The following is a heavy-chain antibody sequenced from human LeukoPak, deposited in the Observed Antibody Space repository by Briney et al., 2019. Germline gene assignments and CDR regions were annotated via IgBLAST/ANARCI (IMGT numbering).Heavy chain of an antibody. CDR1: GFTFSSYA. CDR2: ISSSGSTI. CDR3: ARDRLVVVRSGSPAFDI. J-gene: IGHJ3*02. Sequence: PGGSLRLSCAASGFTFSSYAMSWVRQAPVKGLEWVSYISSSGSTIYYADSVKGRFTISRDNAKNSLYLQMNSLRAEDTAVYYCARDRLVVVRSGSPAFDIWGQGTMVTVSS. D-gene: IGHD3-22*01. V-gene: IGHV3-48*04.